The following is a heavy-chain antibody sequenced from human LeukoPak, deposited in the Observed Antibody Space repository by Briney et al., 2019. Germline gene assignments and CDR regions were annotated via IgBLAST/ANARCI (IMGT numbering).Heavy chain of an antibody. J-gene: IGHJ5*02. D-gene: IGHD6-13*01. Sequence: SETLSLTCIVSGGSISSNSYYWGWVRQPPGKGLEWVGSMFHSGNTYYNPSLESRVTIFVDTSSNQFSLMLNSVTAADTAVYYCARGYSSSWYDGDNWFDPWGQGTLVTVSS. CDR2: MFHSGNT. CDR1: GGSISSNSYY. V-gene: IGHV4-39*01. CDR3: ARGYSSSWYDGDNWFDP.